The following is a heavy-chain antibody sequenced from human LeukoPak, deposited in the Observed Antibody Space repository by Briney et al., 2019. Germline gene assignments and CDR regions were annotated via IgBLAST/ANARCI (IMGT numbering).Heavy chain of an antibody. J-gene: IGHJ4*02. CDR2: ISGSGDRI. Sequence: GGSLRLSCAASGFTFSSYAMSWVRQAPGKGLEWVSAISGSGDRIFYADSVKGRFTISRDNSKNTLYLQMNSLGAEDTAPYYRAKAKVDGGTAEYWGQGTLVTVSS. D-gene: IGHD4-23*01. CDR3: AKAKVDGGTAEY. V-gene: IGHV3-23*01. CDR1: GFTFSSYA.